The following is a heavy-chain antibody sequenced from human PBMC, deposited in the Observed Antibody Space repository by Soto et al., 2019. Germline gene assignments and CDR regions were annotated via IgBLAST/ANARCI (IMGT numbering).Heavy chain of an antibody. CDR2: IIPIFGTA. CDR3: ARRRGVGDAFGL. Sequence: SSLKRSRKASGDAYSRYAISWVLKAQGQGLECMGGIIPIFGTANYAQEFQGRVTITADESTSTAYMELSSLRSEDTAVYYCARRRGVGDAFGLWGEGTMVT. J-gene: IGHJ3*01. V-gene: IGHV1-69*13. D-gene: IGHD3-3*01. CDR1: GDAYSRYA.